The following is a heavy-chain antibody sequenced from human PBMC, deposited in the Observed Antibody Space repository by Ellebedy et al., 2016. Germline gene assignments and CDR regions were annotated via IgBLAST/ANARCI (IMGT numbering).Heavy chain of an antibody. CDR2: IGGSGSPI. D-gene: IGHD6-19*01. CDR3: VKGSIAVIATCFDY. J-gene: IGHJ4*02. V-gene: IGHV3-11*01. CDR1: VFTFSFYY. Sequence: GGSLRLSCAASVFTFSFYYMSWILHAPGKGLEWISYIGGSGSPIYYADSVKGRFTISRDNAKNSLYLQMNSLRTEDTAFYYCVKGSIAVIATCFDYWGQGTLVTVSS.